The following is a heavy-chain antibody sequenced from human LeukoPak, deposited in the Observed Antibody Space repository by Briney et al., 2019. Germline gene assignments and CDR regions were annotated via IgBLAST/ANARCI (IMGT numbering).Heavy chain of an antibody. V-gene: IGHV4-4*07. Sequence: SETLSLTCTVSGGSITTYYWSWIRQPAGKGLEWIGHISTSGNTNYNPSLRSRVTMSIDTSKNQFSLKLNSVTAADTAVYYCAREATIVGATMNWGQGTLVIVSS. CDR1: GGSITTYY. D-gene: IGHD1-26*01. CDR2: ISTSGNT. J-gene: IGHJ4*02. CDR3: AREATIVGATMN.